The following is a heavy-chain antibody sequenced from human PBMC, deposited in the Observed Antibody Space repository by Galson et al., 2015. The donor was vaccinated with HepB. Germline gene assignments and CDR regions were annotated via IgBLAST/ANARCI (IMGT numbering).Heavy chain of an antibody. V-gene: IGHV3-7*03. CDR1: SFTFTDYW. CDR2: INKDGNDK. J-gene: IGHJ4*02. CDR3: ARADALRTVDS. Sequence: SLRLSCAASSFTFTDYWMSWVRQAPGKGLEWVANINKDGNDKYYVDSVEGRFTVSRDNAKNSLYLQMNSLRVEDTALYYCARADALRTVDSWGQGALVTVSS.